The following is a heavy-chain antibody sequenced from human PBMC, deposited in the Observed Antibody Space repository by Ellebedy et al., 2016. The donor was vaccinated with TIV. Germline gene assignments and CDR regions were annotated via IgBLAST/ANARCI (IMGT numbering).Heavy chain of an antibody. Sequence: PGGSLRLSCAASGFTVGNNYMAWVRQAPGKGLEWVSGINWNGGSTGFADSVKGRFTISRDNAKNSLYLQMNSLRAEDTALYYCARGFLGYCSSTSCSVFDYWGQGTLVTVSS. V-gene: IGHV3-20*04. J-gene: IGHJ4*02. CDR1: GFTVGNNY. CDR3: ARGFLGYCSSTSCSVFDY. CDR2: INWNGGST. D-gene: IGHD2-2*01.